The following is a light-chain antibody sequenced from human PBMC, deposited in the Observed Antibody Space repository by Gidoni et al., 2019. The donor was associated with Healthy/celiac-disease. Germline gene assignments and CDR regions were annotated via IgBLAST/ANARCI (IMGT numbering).Light chain of an antibody. CDR1: QSVSSY. CDR3: QQRRT. CDR2: DAS. Sequence: EIVLTQSPATLSLSPGERATLSCRASQSVSSYLAWYQQKPGQAPRLLIYDASNRATGIPARFSGSGSRTDFTLTISSLEPKDFAVYYCQQRRTFGGGTKVEIK. V-gene: IGKV3-11*01. J-gene: IGKJ4*01.